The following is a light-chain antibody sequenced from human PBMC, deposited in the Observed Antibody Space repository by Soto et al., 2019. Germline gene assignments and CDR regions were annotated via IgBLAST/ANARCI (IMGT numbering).Light chain of an antibody. CDR2: DVT. Sequence: QSVLTQPASVSGSPGQSITISCTGTSSDIGAYNYVSWYQQHPGKAPKLIIYDVTNRPAGISSRFSASKSGNTASLTISVLQAEGEADYYCCSYKSSSTLYVFGTGTKVTVL. CDR1: SSDIGAYNY. J-gene: IGLJ1*01. V-gene: IGLV2-14*03. CDR3: CSYKSSSTLYV.